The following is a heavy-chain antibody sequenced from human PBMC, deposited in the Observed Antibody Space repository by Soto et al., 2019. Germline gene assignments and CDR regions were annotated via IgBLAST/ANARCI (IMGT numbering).Heavy chain of an antibody. Sequence: QVTLKESGPVLVKPTETLTLTCTVSGFSLSNARMGVSWVRQPPGKALEWLAHIFSNDEKSYSTSLKSRLTISKDTSKSQVVLTMTNMDPVDTVTYYCARVEWDHYYYYYGMDVWGQGTTVTVSS. CDR2: IFSNDEK. CDR3: ARVEWDHYYYYYGMDV. V-gene: IGHV2-26*01. D-gene: IGHD1-26*01. J-gene: IGHJ6*02. CDR1: GFSLSNARMG.